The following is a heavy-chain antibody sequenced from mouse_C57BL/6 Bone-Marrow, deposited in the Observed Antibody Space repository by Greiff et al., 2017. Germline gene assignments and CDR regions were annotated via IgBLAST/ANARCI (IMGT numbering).Heavy chain of an antibody. V-gene: IGHV1-82*01. CDR1: GYAFSSSW. D-gene: IGHD1-1*01. Sequence: LVESGPELVKPGASVKISCKASGYAFSSSWMNWVKQRPGKGLEWIGRIYPGDGDTNYNGKFKGKATLTADKSSSTAYMQLSSLTSEDSAVYFCARDYGSSSWFAYWGQGTLVTVSA. J-gene: IGHJ3*01. CDR2: IYPGDGDT. CDR3: ARDYGSSSWFAY.